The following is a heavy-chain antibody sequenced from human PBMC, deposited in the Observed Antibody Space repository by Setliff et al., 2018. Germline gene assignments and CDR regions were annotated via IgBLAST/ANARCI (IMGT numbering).Heavy chain of an antibody. D-gene: IGHD2-2*01. J-gene: IGHJ4*02. CDR1: GYTFSHSG. V-gene: IGHV1-18*01. Sequence: GASVKVSCKASGYTFSHSGITWVRQAPGQGLEWMGWISVYTGNTNYAPKLQDRVTLTADTSTTTAYLQLTNLRSDDTAIYFCSRLVRFCTRTSCQRLSGDEYWGQGALVTVSS. CDR2: ISVYTGNT. CDR3: SRLVRFCTRTSCQRLSGDEY.